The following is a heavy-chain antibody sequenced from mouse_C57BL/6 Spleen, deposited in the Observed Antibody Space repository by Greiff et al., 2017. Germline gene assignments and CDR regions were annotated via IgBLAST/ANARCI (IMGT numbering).Heavy chain of an antibody. CDR2: IYPGDGDT. J-gene: IGHJ2*01. D-gene: IGHD1-1*01. V-gene: IGHV1-82*01. CDR1: GYAFSSSW. CDR3: ASPYYYGSSYDD. Sequence: QVQLQQSGPELVKPGASVKISCKASGYAFSSSWMNWVKQRPGKGLEWIGRIYPGDGDTNYNGKFKGKATLTADKSSSTAYMQLSSLTSEDSAVYFCASPYYYGSSYDDWGQGTTLTVSS.